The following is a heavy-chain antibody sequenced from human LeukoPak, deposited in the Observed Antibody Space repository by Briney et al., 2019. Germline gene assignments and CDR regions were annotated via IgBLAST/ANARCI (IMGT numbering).Heavy chain of an antibody. CDR3: ASSGGITIFGVVITPYYYYGMDV. V-gene: IGHV1-8*01. CDR2: MNPNSGNT. J-gene: IGHJ6*02. Sequence: ASVKVSCKASGYTFTSYDINWVRQATGQGLEWMGWMNPNSGNTGCAQKFQGRVTMTRNTSISTAYMELSSLRSEDTAVYYCASSGGITIFGVVITPYYYYGMDVWGQGTTVTVSS. D-gene: IGHD3-3*01. CDR1: GYTFTSYD.